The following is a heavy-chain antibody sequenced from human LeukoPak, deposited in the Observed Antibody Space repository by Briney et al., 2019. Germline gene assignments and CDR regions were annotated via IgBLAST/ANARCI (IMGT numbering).Heavy chain of an antibody. V-gene: IGHV3-30-3*01. CDR1: GFTFSSYA. CDR3: AIGGEDFDY. Sequence: PGGSLRLSCAASGFTFSSYAMHWVRQAPDKGLEWVAVLSYDGSNKYYADSVKGRFTISRDDSKNTLYLQMNSLRAEDTAVYYCAIGGEDFDYWGQGTLVTVSS. J-gene: IGHJ4*02. D-gene: IGHD3-16*01. CDR2: LSYDGSNK.